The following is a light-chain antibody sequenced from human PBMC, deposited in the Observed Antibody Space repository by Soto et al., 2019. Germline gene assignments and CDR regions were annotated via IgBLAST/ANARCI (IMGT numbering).Light chain of an antibody. CDR1: SSDIGGYDY. CDR2: DVN. CDR3: TSYASGSSHVV. J-gene: IGLJ2*01. V-gene: IGLV2-14*01. Sequence: QSALTQPASVSGSPGQSITLSCIGTSSDIGGYDYVSWYQRHPGKAPKLIIYDVNNRPSGVSNRFSGSKSGNTASLTISGLQAEDEADYYCTSYASGSSHVVFGGGTKVTVL.